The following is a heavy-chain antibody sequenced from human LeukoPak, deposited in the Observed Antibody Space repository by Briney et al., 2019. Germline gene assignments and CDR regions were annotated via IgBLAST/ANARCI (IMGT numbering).Heavy chain of an antibody. V-gene: IGHV4-61*02. J-gene: IGHJ4*02. Sequence: SETLSLTCTVSGGSISSGTYYWSWIRQPAGKGLEWIGRIYTSGSTNNNPSLKSRVTISVDTSKNQFSLKLSSVTAADTAVYYCAREAKLHCSGGSCYGYWGQGTLVTVSS. CDR3: AREAKLHCSGGSCYGY. D-gene: IGHD2-15*01. CDR1: GGSISSGTYY. CDR2: IYTSGST.